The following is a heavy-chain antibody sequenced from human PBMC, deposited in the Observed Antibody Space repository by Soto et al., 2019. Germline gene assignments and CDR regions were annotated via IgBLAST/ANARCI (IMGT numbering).Heavy chain of an antibody. Sequence: PGESLKISCKGSGYSFTSYWIGWVRQMPGKGLEWMGIIYPGDSDTRYSPSFQGQVTISADKSISTAYLQWSSLKASDTAMYYCARRAVAGTSFYYGMDVWGQGTTVTVSS. CDR3: ARRAVAGTSFYYGMDV. CDR1: GYSFTSYW. V-gene: IGHV5-51*01. D-gene: IGHD6-19*01. CDR2: IYPGDSDT. J-gene: IGHJ6*02.